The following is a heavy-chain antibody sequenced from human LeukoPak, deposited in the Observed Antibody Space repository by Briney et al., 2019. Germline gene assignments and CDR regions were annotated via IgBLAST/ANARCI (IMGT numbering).Heavy chain of an antibody. D-gene: IGHD3-16*01. CDR1: GGSISSSSYY. CDR2: IYYSGST. V-gene: IGHV4-39*07. CDR3: TQGAGWLIDY. J-gene: IGHJ4*02. Sequence: ASETLSLTCTVSGGSISSSSYYWGWIRQPPGKGLEWIGSIYYSGSTHYNPSLKSRVTISVDTSKNQFSLKLSSVTAADTAVYYCTQGAGWLIDYWGQGILVSVSS.